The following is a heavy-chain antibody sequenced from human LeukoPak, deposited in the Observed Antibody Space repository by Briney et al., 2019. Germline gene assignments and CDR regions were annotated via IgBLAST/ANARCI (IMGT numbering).Heavy chain of an antibody. CDR3: ATRMVAAFDY. CDR2: ISTSSSYI. CDR1: GFTFSSYS. V-gene: IGHV3-21*01. D-gene: IGHD2-15*01. Sequence: PGGSLRLSCAASGFTFSSYSMNWVSQAPGKGLEWVSSISTSSSYIYYADSVRGRFTISRDNAKNSLYLQMNSLRAEDTAVYYCATRMVAAFDYWGQGTLVTVSS. J-gene: IGHJ4*02.